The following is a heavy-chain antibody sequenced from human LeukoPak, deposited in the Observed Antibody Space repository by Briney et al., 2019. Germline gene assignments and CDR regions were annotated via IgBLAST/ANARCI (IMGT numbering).Heavy chain of an antibody. CDR3: ARTAYASGCYFVDY. J-gene: IGHJ4*02. D-gene: IGHD1-26*01. CDR1: GGSLSTSGYY. CDR2: VSYSGTT. V-gene: IGHV4-39*01. Sequence: SETLSLTCTVSGGSLSTSGYYWGWLRQPPGEGLEWIGSVSYSGTTYYSPSLKSRVTISVDTSKTQLSLKVTSVTAADTAIYYCARTAYASGCYFVDYWGQGILVTVSS.